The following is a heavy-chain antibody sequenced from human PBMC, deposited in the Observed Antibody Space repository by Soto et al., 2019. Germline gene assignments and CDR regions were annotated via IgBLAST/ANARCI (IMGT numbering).Heavy chain of an antibody. J-gene: IGHJ6*02. CDR2: IYYSGST. V-gene: IGHV4-39*01. Sequence: QLQLQESGPGLVKPSETLSLTCTVSGGSISSSSYYWGWIRQPPGKGLEWIGSIYYSGSTYYNPSLKSRVTISVDTSKNQFSLELSSVTAADTAVYYCARQLLVPAAITYYYYGMDVWGQGTTVTVSS. D-gene: IGHD2-2*01. CDR1: GGSISSSSYY. CDR3: ARQLLVPAAITYYYYGMDV.